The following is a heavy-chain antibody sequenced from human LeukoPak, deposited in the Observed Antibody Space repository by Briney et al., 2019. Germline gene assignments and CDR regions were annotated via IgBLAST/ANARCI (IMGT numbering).Heavy chain of an antibody. CDR2: IYRSGST. J-gene: IGHJ4*02. CDR1: GYSISSGYY. Sequence: SETLSLTCAVSGYSISSGYYWGWIRQPPGKGLEWIGSIYRSGSTYYNPSLKSRVTISVDTSKNQFSLKLSSVTAADTAVYYCAGGLAYCSSTSCHDYWGQGTLVTVSS. D-gene: IGHD2-2*01. CDR3: AGGLAYCSSTSCHDY. V-gene: IGHV4-38-2*01.